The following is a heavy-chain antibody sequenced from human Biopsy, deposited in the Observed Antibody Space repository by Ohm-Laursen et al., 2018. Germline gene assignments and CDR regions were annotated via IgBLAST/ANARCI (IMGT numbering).Heavy chain of an antibody. CDR3: ARGMRTTGWPYFDY. V-gene: IGHV4-4*07. CDR1: GDSIRNYY. Sequence: SDTLSLTCTVSGDSIRNYYWSWIRQAAGKGLEWIGRIYPGGGTIYNPSLKSRVTMSVDTSKNHFSLNLNSVTAAGTAVYYCARGMRTTGWPYFDYWGQGILVTVSS. CDR2: IYPGGGT. J-gene: IGHJ4*02. D-gene: IGHD2/OR15-2a*01.